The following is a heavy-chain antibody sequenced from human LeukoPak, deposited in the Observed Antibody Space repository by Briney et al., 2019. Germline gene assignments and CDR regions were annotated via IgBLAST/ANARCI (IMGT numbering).Heavy chain of an antibody. J-gene: IGHJ4*02. CDR1: GLTFSGAT. CDR2: ISYDGSNK. V-gene: IGHV3-30-3*01. CDR3: ARGGGYYYDSSGYPDY. D-gene: IGHD3-22*01. Sequence: PGGSLKLSCAASGLTFSGATMHWVRQAPGKGLEWVAVISYDGSNKYYADSVKGRFTISRDNSKNTLYLQMNSLRAEDTAVYYCARGGGYYYDSSGYPDYWGQGTLVTVSS.